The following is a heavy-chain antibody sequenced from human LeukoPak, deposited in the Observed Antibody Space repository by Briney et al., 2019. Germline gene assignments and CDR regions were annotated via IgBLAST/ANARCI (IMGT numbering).Heavy chain of an antibody. CDR3: TIYYADY. CDR1: GFTFGDYA. J-gene: IGHJ4*02. V-gene: IGHV3-49*04. D-gene: IGHD3-10*01. Sequence: GGSLRLSCTASGFTFGDYAMSWVRQAPGKGLEWVGFIRSKAYGGTTEYAASVKGRFTISRDDSKSIAYLQMNSLKTEDTAVYYRTIYYADYWGQGTLVTVSS. CDR2: IRSKAYGGTT.